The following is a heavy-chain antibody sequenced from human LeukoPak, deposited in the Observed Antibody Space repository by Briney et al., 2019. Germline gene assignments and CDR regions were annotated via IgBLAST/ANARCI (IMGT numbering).Heavy chain of an antibody. V-gene: IGHV3-7*04. CDR3: ARVLVVITNLYAFDI. CDR2: IKQDGGEK. Sequence: GGSLRLSCAASGFTFSTCWMSWVRQAPGKGLEWVANIKQDGGEKYYVDSVQGRFTISRDNAKNSLYLQMNSLRAEDTAVYYCARVLVVITNLYAFDIWGQGTMVTVSS. CDR1: GFTFSTCW. D-gene: IGHD3-22*01. J-gene: IGHJ3*02.